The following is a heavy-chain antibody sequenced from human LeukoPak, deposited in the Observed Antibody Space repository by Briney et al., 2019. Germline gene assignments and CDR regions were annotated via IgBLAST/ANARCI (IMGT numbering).Heavy chain of an antibody. J-gene: IGHJ4*02. CDR2: IIPISGTA. CDR1: GGTFSSYA. CDR3: ASWRRYNWNDEFDY. Sequence: SVKVSCKASGGTFSSYAISWVRQAPGQGLEWMGGIIPISGTANYAQKFQGRVTITADESTSTAYMELSSLRSEDTAVYYCASWRRYNWNDEFDYWGQGTLVTVSS. D-gene: IGHD1-1*01. V-gene: IGHV1-69*01.